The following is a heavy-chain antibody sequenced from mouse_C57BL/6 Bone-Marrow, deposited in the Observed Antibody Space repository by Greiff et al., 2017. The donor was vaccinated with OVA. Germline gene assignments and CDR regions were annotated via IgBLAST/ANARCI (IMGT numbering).Heavy chain of an antibody. V-gene: IGHV5-4*01. D-gene: IGHD4-1*01. CDR1: GFTFSSYA. CDR3: ARENWDPFDY. J-gene: IGHJ2*01. Sequence: EVQLVESGGGLVKPGGSLKLSCAASGFTFSSYAMSWVRQTPEKRLEWVATISDGGSYTYYPDNVKGRFTISRDNAKYNLYLQMSHLKSEDTAMYYCARENWDPFDYWGQGTTLTVSS. CDR2: ISDGGSYT.